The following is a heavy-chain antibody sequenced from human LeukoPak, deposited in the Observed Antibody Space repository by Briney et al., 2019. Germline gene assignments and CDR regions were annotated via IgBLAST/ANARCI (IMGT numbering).Heavy chain of an antibody. CDR1: GFSFSSSW. D-gene: IGHD6-19*01. V-gene: IGHV3-48*04. CDR3: ARDGVAVAGTGAFDI. CDR2: ISSSGSTI. J-gene: IGHJ3*02. Sequence: GGSLRLSCAASGFSFSSSWMIWVRQAPGKGLEWVSYISSSGSTIYYADSVKGRFTISRDNAKNSLYLQMNSLRAEDTAVYYCARDGVAVAGTGAFDIWGQGTMVTVSS.